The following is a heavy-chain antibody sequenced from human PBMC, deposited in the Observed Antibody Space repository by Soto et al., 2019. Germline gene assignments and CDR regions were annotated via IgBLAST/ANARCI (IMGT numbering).Heavy chain of an antibody. Sequence: QVQLVQSGAEVKKPGASVKVSCKASGYTFTGYYMHWVRQAPGQGLEWMGWINPNSGGTNYAQKFQGRGTMTRDTYISTAYTAVSRLRFDDTAVYYCARVPGGYCSGGSCYSGRFDPWGQGSLVTVSS. D-gene: IGHD2-15*01. CDR1: GYTFTGYY. CDR2: INPNSGGT. CDR3: ARVPGGYCSGGSCYSGRFDP. J-gene: IGHJ5*02. V-gene: IGHV1-2*02.